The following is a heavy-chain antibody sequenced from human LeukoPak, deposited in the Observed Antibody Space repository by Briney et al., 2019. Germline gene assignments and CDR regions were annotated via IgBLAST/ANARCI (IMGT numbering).Heavy chain of an antibody. CDR3: ARSRGYDILTGYYTEYYFDY. CDR2: INPNSGGT. V-gene: IGHV1-2*02. D-gene: IGHD3-9*01. Sequence: AGESLKISCKGSGYSFTSYWIGWVRQAPGQGLEWMGWINPNSGGTNYAQKFQGRVTMTRDTSISTAYMELSRLRSDDTAVYYCARSRGYDILTGYYTEYYFDYWGQGTLVTVSS. CDR1: GYSFTSYW. J-gene: IGHJ4*02.